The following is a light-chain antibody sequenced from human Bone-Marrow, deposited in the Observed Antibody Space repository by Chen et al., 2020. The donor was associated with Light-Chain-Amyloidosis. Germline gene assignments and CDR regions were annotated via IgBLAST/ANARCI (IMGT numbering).Light chain of an antibody. CDR1: PVGRHA. V-gene: IGKV1-NL1*01. CDR2: ATA. J-gene: IGKJ1*01. Sequence: DIQMTQFPPSLSASVGARVTSTCRASPVGRHAVAWYQQKPGKGPTLLIYATARLGSGVPSRFSCSGAGTEYTLTINGLQPEDSATYFCQQYYNIPPWTFGQGTKVQIK. CDR3: QQYYNIPPWT.